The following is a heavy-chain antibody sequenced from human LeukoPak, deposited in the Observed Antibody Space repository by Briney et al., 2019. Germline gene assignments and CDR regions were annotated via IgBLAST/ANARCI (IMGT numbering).Heavy chain of an antibody. Sequence: SETLSLTCTVSGGSISSGGYYWSWIRQHPGKGLEWIGYIYYSGSTYYNPSLKSRVTISVDTSKNQFSLKLSSVTAADTAVYYCARDHRGAQSGYYQTWGQGTLVTVSS. CDR1: GGSISSGGYY. CDR3: ARDHRGAQSGYYQT. V-gene: IGHV4-31*03. D-gene: IGHD3-22*01. J-gene: IGHJ5*02. CDR2: IYYSGST.